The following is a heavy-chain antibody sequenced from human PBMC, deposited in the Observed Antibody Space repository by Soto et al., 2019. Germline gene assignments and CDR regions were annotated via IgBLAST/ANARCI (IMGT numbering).Heavy chain of an antibody. V-gene: IGHV1-2*04. CDR2: INPNSGGT. CDR3: ARGSEVIVVPTGFGMDV. Sequence: PRASVKVSCKASGYTFTGYYMHWVRQAPGQGLEWMGWINPNSGGTNYAQKFQGWVTMTRDTSISTAYMELSRLRSDDTAVYYCARGSEVIVVPTGFGMDVWGQGTTVTVSS. J-gene: IGHJ6*02. CDR1: GYTFTGYY. D-gene: IGHD2-15*01.